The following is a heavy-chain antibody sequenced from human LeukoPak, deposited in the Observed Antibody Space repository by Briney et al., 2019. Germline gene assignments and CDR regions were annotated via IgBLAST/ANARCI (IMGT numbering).Heavy chain of an antibody. Sequence: PGRSLRLSCAASGFIFSRYAMHWVRQAPGKGLEWVALISYDGSKKYYADSVKGRFTISRDNSKNTLYLQMNSLRAEDTAVYYCATAHCNGDCFSVSYFDYWGQGTLVTVSS. CDR1: GFIFSRYA. D-gene: IGHD2-21*02. J-gene: IGHJ4*02. V-gene: IGHV3-30*04. CDR2: ISYDGSKK. CDR3: ATAHCNGDCFSVSYFDY.